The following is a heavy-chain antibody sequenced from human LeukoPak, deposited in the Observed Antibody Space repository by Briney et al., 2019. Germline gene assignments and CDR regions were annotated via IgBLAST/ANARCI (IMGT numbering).Heavy chain of an antibody. D-gene: IGHD3-10*01. CDR1: GFTFSSYG. V-gene: IGHV3-33*06. CDR3: AKDRAVLLWFGELDHFDY. J-gene: IGHJ4*02. CDR2: IWYDGSNK. Sequence: GGSLRLSCAASGFTFSSYGMHWVRQAPGKGLEWVAVIWYDGSNKYYADSVKGRFTISRDNSKNTLYLQMNSLRAEDTAAYYRAKDRAVLLWFGELDHFDYWGQGTLVTVSS.